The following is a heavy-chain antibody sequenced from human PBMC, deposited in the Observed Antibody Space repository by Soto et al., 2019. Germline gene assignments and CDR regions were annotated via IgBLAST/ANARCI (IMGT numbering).Heavy chain of an antibody. Sequence: QVQLQESGPGLVKPSETLSLTCTVSGGSVSSGSYYWSWIRQPPGKGLEWIGYIYYSGSANYNPSLRSRLTISVDTSKNQFSLKLSSVTAADTAVYYCARNGGNENWFDPWGQGTLVTVSS. CDR1: GGSVSSGSYY. CDR2: IYYSGSA. D-gene: IGHD1-1*01. V-gene: IGHV4-61*01. J-gene: IGHJ5*02. CDR3: ARNGGNENWFDP.